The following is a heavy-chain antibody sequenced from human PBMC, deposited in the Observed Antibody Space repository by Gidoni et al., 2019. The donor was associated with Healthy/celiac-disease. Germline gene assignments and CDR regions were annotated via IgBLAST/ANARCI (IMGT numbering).Heavy chain of an antibody. Sequence: EVQLLESGGGLVQPGGSLRLSCASSGFTFSSYAMSWVRQAPGKGLEWVSAISGSGGSTYYADSVKGRFTISRDNSKNTLYLQMNSLRAEDTAVYYCATENDSSGYYFDYWGQGTLVTVSS. CDR1: GFTFSSYA. CDR2: ISGSGGST. D-gene: IGHD3-22*01. CDR3: ATENDSSGYYFDY. J-gene: IGHJ4*02. V-gene: IGHV3-23*01.